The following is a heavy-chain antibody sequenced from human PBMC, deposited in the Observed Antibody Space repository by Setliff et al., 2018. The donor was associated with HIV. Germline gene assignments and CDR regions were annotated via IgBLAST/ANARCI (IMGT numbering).Heavy chain of an antibody. CDR2: ISGDGSVI. J-gene: IGHJ3*02. V-gene: IGHV3-48*01. CDR1: GFTFSRYN. Sequence: GGSLRLSCAGSGFTFSRYNMNWVRQSPGGGLEWLSFISGDGSVITYAESVKGRFTISRDNAKNSLFLQMNSLRAEDTALYYCARSRSTRDAFDTRGQGTMVTV. CDR3: ARSRSTRDAFDT. D-gene: IGHD2-2*01.